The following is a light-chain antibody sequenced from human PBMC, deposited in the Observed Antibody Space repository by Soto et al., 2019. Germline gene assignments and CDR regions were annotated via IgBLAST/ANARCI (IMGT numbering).Light chain of an antibody. CDR3: QQTYTLPRT. J-gene: IGKJ1*01. CDR1: QTVSKF. Sequence: DIQMTQSPSSLSASVGDRVTIAFLASQTVSKFVNWYQQKPGKVPTLLIFTTSTLHSGVPSRFSGSGSGTEFTLTINGLQPEDFATYYCQQTYTLPRTFAQGTKVDIK. V-gene: IGKV1-39*01. CDR2: TTS.